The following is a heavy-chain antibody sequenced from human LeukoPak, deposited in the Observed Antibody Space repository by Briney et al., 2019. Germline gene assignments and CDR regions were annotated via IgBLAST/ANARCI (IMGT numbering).Heavy chain of an antibody. CDR1: GFTVSTNH. CDR2: IYNDANT. Sequence: GGSLRLSCAVSGFTVSTNHMSWVRQAPGKGLEWVSVIYNDANTYYTVSVKGRFTISRDNSKNTVFLQMNSLRAEDTAVYYCARDREVVTAKAQMDVWGKGTTVTVSS. V-gene: IGHV3-53*01. J-gene: IGHJ6*04. D-gene: IGHD2-21*02. CDR3: ARDREVVTAKAQMDV.